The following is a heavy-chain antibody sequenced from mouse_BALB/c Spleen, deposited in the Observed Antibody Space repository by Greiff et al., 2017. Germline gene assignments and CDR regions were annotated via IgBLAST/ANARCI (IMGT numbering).Heavy chain of an antibody. Sequence: EVKLMESGAELVKPGASVKLSCTASGFNIKDTYMHWVKQRPEQGLEWIGRIDPANGNTKYDPKFQGKATITADTSSNTAYLQLSSLTSEDTAVYYCASSWGTYWGQGTLVTVSA. D-gene: IGHD1-1*01. CDR3: ASSWGTY. CDR1: GFNIKDTY. J-gene: IGHJ3*01. CDR2: IDPANGNT. V-gene: IGHV14-3*02.